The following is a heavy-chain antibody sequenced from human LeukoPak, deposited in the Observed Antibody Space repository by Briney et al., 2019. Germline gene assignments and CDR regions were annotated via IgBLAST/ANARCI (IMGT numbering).Heavy chain of an antibody. D-gene: IGHD1-26*01. V-gene: IGHV3-9*01. CDR2: INWNGGGT. Sequence: GRSLRLSCAATGFTFKDYGMHWVRQPPGKGLEWGSSINWNGGGTDYADSVKGRFTISRDNAKNSLYLQLSSLRPEDTALYYCAKHMRATNTYSFFGLDVWGQGTTVTVSS. CDR3: AKHMRATNTYSFFGLDV. J-gene: IGHJ6*02. CDR1: GFTFKDYG.